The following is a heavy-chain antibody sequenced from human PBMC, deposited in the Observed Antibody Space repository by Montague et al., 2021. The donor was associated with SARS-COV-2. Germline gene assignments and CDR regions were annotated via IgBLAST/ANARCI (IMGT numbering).Heavy chain of an antibody. V-gene: IGHV4-31*03. CDR3: ARDVGWYSSSWFGY. CDR1: GGSISSGGYY. D-gene: IGHD6-13*01. Sequence: TLSLTCTVYGGSISSGGYYWSWIRQHPGKGLEWIGYIYYSGSTYYNPSLKSRVTISVDTSKNQFSLKLSSVTAADTAVYYCARDVGWYSSSWFGYWGQGTLVTVSS. J-gene: IGHJ4*02. CDR2: IYYSGST.